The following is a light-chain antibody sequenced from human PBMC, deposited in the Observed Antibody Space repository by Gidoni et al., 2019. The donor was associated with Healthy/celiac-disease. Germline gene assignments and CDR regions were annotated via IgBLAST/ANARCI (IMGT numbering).Light chain of an antibody. CDR1: SSNIGSNY. CDR3: AAWDDSLSGPV. Sequence: QSFLTQPPSASGTPGQRVTISCSGSSSNIGSNYVYWYQQLPGTAPKLLIYSNNQRPSGVPDRFSGSKSGTSASLAISGLRSEDEADYYCAAWDDSLSGPVFGGGTKLTVL. J-gene: IGLJ2*01. V-gene: IGLV1-47*02. CDR2: SNN.